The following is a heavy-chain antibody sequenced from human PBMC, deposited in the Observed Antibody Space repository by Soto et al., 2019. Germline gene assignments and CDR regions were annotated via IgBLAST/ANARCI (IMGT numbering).Heavy chain of an antibody. CDR1: GFTLNRDW. Sequence: PGGSLRLSCAASGFTLNRDWTSWVRQAPGKGLEWVASITDDGTGKFYVDSVKGRFTISRDDAKNSLYLQMISLRAEGTAVYYCAGISRGHWGQGTLVTVSS. D-gene: IGHD2-15*01. J-gene: IGHJ4*02. CDR2: ITDDGTGK. V-gene: IGHV3-7*01. CDR3: AGISRGH.